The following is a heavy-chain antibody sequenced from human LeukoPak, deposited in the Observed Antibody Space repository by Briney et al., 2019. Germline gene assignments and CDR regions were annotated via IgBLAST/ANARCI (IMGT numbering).Heavy chain of an antibody. V-gene: IGHV3-23*01. Sequence: PGGSLRLSCAASGFTFSSYAMSWVRQAPGKGLEWVSAISGSGGSTYYADSVKGRFTISRDNSKNTLYLQMNSLRAEDTAVYYCAKAGVYYDSSGYYFWGQGTLVTVSS. J-gene: IGHJ4*02. CDR2: ISGSGGST. CDR3: AKAGVYYDSSGYYF. D-gene: IGHD3-22*01. CDR1: GFTFSSYA.